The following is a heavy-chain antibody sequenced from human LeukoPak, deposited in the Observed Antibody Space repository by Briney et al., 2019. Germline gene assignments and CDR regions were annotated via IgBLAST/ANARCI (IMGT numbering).Heavy chain of an antibody. Sequence: GGSLRLSCAASGFTVSGTYMSWVRQAPGKGLEWVSVIYSAGDTFSADSVKGRFTISRDNSKNTVYLQMNSLRAEDTAVYYCAKHLWRDLLWFGEGYYFGYWGQGTLVTVSS. J-gene: IGHJ4*02. CDR2: IYSAGDT. CDR3: AKHLWRDLLWFGEGYYFGY. CDR1: GFTVSGTY. D-gene: IGHD3-10*01. V-gene: IGHV3-53*01.